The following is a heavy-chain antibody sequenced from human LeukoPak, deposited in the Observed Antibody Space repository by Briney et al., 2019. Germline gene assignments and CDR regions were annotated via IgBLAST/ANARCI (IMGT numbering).Heavy chain of an antibody. J-gene: IGHJ4*02. CDR1: GFTFSSHW. D-gene: IGHD5-18*01. V-gene: IGHV3-7*01. CDR2: IKRDGGEK. Sequence: PPGGSLRLSCEASGFTFSSHWMSWVRQVPGKGLEWVANIKRDGGEKYYVDSVKGRFTISRDNAKNSLYLQMNSLRAEDTAVYYCARRRGYSYGSSFDYWGQGTLVTVSS. CDR3: ARRRGYSYGSSFDY.